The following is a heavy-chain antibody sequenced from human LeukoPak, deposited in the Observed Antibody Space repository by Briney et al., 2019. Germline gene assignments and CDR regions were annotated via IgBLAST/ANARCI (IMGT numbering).Heavy chain of an antibody. CDR2: ISGSGVGT. Sequence: GGSLRLSCAASGFTFSSYAMSWVRQAPGKGLDWVSTISGSGVGTYYADSVKGRFTISRDNSETTLYLQMNSLRADDTAVYYCAELDRGDFWSGYPGHFDYWGQGTLVTVSS. J-gene: IGHJ4*02. CDR3: AELDRGDFWSGYPGHFDY. V-gene: IGHV3-23*01. D-gene: IGHD3-3*01. CDR1: GFTFSSYA.